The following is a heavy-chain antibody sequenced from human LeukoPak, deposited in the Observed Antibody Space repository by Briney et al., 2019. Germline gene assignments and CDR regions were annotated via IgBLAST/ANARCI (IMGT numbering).Heavy chain of an antibody. J-gene: IGHJ4*02. V-gene: IGHV3-11*01. CDR1: GFTFTDFY. CDR2: ISITGTTI. CDR3: ARAGRLQYGDYVAFDY. Sequence: GGSLRLSCAASGFTFTDFYMSWIRQAPGKGLEWVSYISITGTTIYYADSVKGRFTFSRDNAKNSLYLQMNSLRAEDTAVYYCARAGRLQYGDYVAFDYWGQGTLVTVSS. D-gene: IGHD4-17*01.